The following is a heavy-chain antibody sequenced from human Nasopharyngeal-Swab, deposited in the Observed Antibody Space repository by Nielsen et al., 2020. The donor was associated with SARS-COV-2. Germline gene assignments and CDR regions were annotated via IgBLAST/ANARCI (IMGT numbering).Heavy chain of an antibody. CDR1: GFTFSSYA. D-gene: IGHD5-24*01. V-gene: IGHV4-34*01. CDR3: ARAGRVGDAYTGLDV. J-gene: IGHJ6*02. Sequence: GSLRLSCAASGFTFSSYAMSWVRQAPGKGLEWIGEINHNERTNYNPSLKSRIAMLVDTSNNQVSLKVSSVSAGDTAVYYCARAGRVGDAYTGLDVWGQGTTVTVSS. CDR2: INHNERT.